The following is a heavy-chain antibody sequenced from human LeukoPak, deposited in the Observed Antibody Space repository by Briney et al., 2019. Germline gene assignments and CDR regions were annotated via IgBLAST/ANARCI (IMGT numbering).Heavy chain of an antibody. CDR1: GYTFTSYD. J-gene: IGHJ6*02. CDR2: MNPNSGNT. CDR3: ASGNHGDYALYYYYYGMDV. V-gene: IGHV1-8*01. Sequence: GASVKVSCKASGYTFTSYDINWVRQATGQGLEWMGWMNPNSGNTGYAQKFQGRVTMTRNTSISTAYMELSSLRSEDTAVYYCASGNHGDYALYYYYYGMDVWGQGTTVTVSS. D-gene: IGHD4-17*01.